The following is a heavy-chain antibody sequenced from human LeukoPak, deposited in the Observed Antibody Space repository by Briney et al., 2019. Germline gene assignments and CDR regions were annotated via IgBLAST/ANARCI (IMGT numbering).Heavy chain of an antibody. V-gene: IGHV3-9*01. J-gene: IGHJ5*02. CDR3: ARVAGWHWFDP. Sequence: GGSLRLSCAASGFTFDEYAMHWVRQAPGKGLEWVSGITWNSGSIGYADSVKGRFTISRDNSKNTVYLQMNNMRVDDTAVYYCARVAGWHWFDPWGQGTLVTVSS. CDR2: ITWNSGSI. D-gene: IGHD6-19*01. CDR1: GFTFDEYA.